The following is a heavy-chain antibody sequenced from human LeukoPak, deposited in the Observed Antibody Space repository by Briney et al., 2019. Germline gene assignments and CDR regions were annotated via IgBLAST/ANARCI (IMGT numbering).Heavy chain of an antibody. Sequence: PSETLSLTCTVSGGSISSGGYYWSWIRQPPGKGLEWIGYIYYSGSTNYNPSLKSRVTISVDTSKNQFSLKLSSVTAADTAVYYCARDRYGYYFDYWGQGTLVTVSS. CDR1: GGSISSGGYY. J-gene: IGHJ4*02. D-gene: IGHD4-17*01. CDR3: ARDRYGYYFDY. CDR2: IYYSGST. V-gene: IGHV4-61*08.